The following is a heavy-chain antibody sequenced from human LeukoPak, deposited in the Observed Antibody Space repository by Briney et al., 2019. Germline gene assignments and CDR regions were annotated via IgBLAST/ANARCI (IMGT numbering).Heavy chain of an antibody. J-gene: IGHJ6*03. CDR2: INPSGGST. Sequence: ASVKVSCKASGYTFTSYYMHWVRQAPGQGLEWMGIINPSGGSTSYAQKFQGRVTMTRDMSTSTVYMELSSLRSEDTAVYYCARGGSYDPFDYYYYMDVWGKGTTVTVSS. CDR1: GYTFTSYY. V-gene: IGHV1-46*01. CDR3: ARGGSYDPFDYYYYMDV. D-gene: IGHD1-26*01.